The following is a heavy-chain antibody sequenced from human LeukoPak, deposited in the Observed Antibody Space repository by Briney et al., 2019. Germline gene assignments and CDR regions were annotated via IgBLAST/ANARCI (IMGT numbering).Heavy chain of an antibody. Sequence: ASVKVSCKASGYTFTIYYIHWVRQAPGQGLEWMGLINPSGGSTNYAQKLQGRVTMTTDTSTSTAYMELRSLRSDDTAVYYCARDNLLLWFGEFPGFDYWGQGTLVTVSS. CDR3: ARDNLLLWFGEFPGFDY. CDR1: GYTFTIYY. CDR2: INPSGGST. V-gene: IGHV1-46*01. D-gene: IGHD3-10*01. J-gene: IGHJ4*02.